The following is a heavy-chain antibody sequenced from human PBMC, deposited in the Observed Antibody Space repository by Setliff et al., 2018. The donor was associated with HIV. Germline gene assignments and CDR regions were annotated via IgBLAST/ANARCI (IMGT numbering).Heavy chain of an antibody. D-gene: IGHD5-12*01. CDR3: AREGQATDSFDI. Sequence: GGSLRLSCAASGFTFSSYGMHWVRQAPGKGLEWVSGISAGGGSTYYADSVKGRFTISRDNGKDSLYLQMNSLRADDTALYYCAREGQATDSFDIWGQGAMVTVSS. J-gene: IGHJ3*02. CDR2: ISAGGGST. CDR1: GFTFSSYG. V-gene: IGHV3-21*06.